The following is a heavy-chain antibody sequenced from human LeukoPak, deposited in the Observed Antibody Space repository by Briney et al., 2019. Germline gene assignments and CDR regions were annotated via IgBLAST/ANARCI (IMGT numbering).Heavy chain of an antibody. D-gene: IGHD3-10*01. CDR2: IWYDGSNK. CDR3: ARGSHYYGSGNCFDY. V-gene: IGHV3-33*01. CDR1: GFTFSGYG. Sequence: GGSLRLSCAASGFTFSGYGMHWVRQAPGKGLEWVAVIWYDGSNKYYADSVKGRFTISRDNSKNTLYLQMSSLRAEDTAVYYCARGSHYYGSGNCFDYWGQGTLVTVSS. J-gene: IGHJ4*02.